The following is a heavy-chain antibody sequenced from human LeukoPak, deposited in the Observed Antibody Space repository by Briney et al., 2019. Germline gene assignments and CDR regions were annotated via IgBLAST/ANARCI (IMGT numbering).Heavy chain of an antibody. D-gene: IGHD3-9*01. J-gene: IGHJ4*02. V-gene: IGHV3-74*01. CDR3: VRTDYDTLTGNSDPFDY. CDR2: ISGDGSST. CDR1: GFTFRSYW. Sequence: QPGGSLRLSCAASGFTFRSYWMHWVRHAPGKGLLWVSRISGDGSSTTYADSVKGRFTISRDNAKNTLSLQMNSLRAEDTAVYYCVRTDYDTLTGNSDPFDYWGQGTLVTVSS.